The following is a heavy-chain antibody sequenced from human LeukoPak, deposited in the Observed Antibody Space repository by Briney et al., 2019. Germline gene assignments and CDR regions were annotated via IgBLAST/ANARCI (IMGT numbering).Heavy chain of an antibody. CDR2: IYSGGST. D-gene: IGHD3-10*01. CDR3: ARGGITMVRGVIGRNYYYYGMDV. Sequence: PGGSLRLSCAASGFTVSSNYMSWVRQPPGKGLEWVSVIYSGGSTYYADSVKGRFTISRENSKNTLYLQMNSLRAEDTAVYYCARGGITMVRGVIGRNYYYYGMDVWGQGTTVTVSS. J-gene: IGHJ6*02. CDR1: GFTVSSNY. V-gene: IGHV3-53*01.